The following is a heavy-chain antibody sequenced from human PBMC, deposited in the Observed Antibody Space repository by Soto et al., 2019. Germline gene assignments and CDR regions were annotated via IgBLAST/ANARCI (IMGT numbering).Heavy chain of an antibody. CDR2: IIPIFGTA. V-gene: IGHV1-69*12. CDR1: GGTFSSYA. J-gene: IGHJ4*02. Sequence: QVQLVQSGAEVKKPGSSVKVSCKASGGTFSSYAISWVRQAPGQGLEWMGGIIPIFGTANYAQKFQCRVTIAADESTSTADIELSSLRSEYTAVYYCARVLEVSSYYDSSGYYFFDYWGQGTLVTVSS. D-gene: IGHD3-22*01. CDR3: ARVLEVSSYYDSSGYYFFDY.